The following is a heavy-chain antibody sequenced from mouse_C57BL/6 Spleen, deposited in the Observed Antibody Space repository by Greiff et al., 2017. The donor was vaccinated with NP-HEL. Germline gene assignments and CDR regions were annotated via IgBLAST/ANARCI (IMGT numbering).Heavy chain of an antibody. CDR2: IDPEDGET. J-gene: IGHJ1*03. CDR1: GFNIKDYY. CDR3: ASYYYGSSRSYWYFDV. V-gene: IGHV14-2*01. D-gene: IGHD1-1*01. Sequence: EVKLQQSGAELVKPGASVKLSCTASGFNIKDYYMHWVKQRTEQGLEWIGRIDPEDGETKYAPKFQGKATITADTSSNTAYLQLSSLTSEDTAVYYCASYYYGSSRSYWYFDVWGTGTTVTVSS.